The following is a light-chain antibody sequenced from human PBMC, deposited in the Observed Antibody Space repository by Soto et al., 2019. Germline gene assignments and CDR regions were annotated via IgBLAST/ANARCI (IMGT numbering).Light chain of an antibody. CDR3: AAWDDSLNGYV. Sequence: QSVLTQPPSASGTPGQRVTISCSGGSSNIGSNYVNWYQQVPSTAPKLLIYSNNQRPSGVPDRFSGSKSGTSGSLAISGLQPGDEADYYCAAWDDSLNGYVFGTGTKVTVL. CDR2: SNN. CDR1: SSNIGSNY. V-gene: IGLV1-44*01. J-gene: IGLJ1*01.